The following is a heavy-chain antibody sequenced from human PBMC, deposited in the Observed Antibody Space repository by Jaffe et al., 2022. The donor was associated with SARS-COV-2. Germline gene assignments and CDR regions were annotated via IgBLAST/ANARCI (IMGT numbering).Heavy chain of an antibody. V-gene: IGHV4-59*01. CDR3: AGDYGDYYFDY. CDR1: GGSISSYY. Sequence: QVQLQESGPGLVKPSETLSLTCTVSGGSISSYYWSWIRQPPGKGLEWIGYIYYSGSTNYNPSLKSRVTISVDTSKNQFSLKLSSVTAADTAVYYCAGDYGDYYFDYWGQGTLVTVSS. CDR2: IYYSGST. D-gene: IGHD4-17*01. J-gene: IGHJ4*02.